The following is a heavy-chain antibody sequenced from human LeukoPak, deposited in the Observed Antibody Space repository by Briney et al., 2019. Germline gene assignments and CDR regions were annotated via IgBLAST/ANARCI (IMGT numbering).Heavy chain of an antibody. CDR2: IYSGGST. CDR3: ARGQYSSSWIDY. V-gene: IGHV3-53*01. D-gene: IGHD6-13*01. Sequence: GGSLRLSCAASGFTVSSNYMSWVRQAPGKGLEWVSVIYSGGSTYYADSVKGRFTISRDNSKNTLYLQMNSLRAEDTAVYYCARGQYSSSWIDYWGQGTLVTVSS. CDR1: GFTVSSNY. J-gene: IGHJ4*02.